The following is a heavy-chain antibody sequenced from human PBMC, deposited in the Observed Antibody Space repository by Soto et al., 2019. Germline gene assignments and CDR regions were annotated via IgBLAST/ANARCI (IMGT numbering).Heavy chain of an antibody. J-gene: IGHJ5*02. V-gene: IGHV5-51*01. Sequence: PGESLKISCKGSGYSFTSYWIGWVRQMRGKGLEWMGIIYPGDYDTRYSPSFQGQVTISADKSISTAYLQWSSLKASDTAMYYCARHISEWQQLGGRFDPWGQGTLVTVSS. CDR2: IYPGDYDT. CDR3: ARHISEWQQLGGRFDP. CDR1: GYSFTSYW. D-gene: IGHD6-13*01.